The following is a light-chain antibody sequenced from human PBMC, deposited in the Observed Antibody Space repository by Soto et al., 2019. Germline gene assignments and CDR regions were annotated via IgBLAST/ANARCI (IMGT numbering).Light chain of an antibody. V-gene: IGKV3-20*01. CDR1: QSVSTNF. CDR3: QQYGRTSWT. CDR2: GAS. J-gene: IGKJ1*01. Sequence: EIVLTQSPGTLSLSPGEGATLSCRASQSVSTNFFFCYQKKPGQAPRLLIYGASTRATGIPDRFSGSGSGTDFNITISRLEPEDFAVYYCQQYGRTSWTFGQGTKVEIK.